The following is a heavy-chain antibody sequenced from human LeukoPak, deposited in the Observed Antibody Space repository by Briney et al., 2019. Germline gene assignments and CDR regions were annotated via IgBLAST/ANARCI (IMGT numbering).Heavy chain of an antibody. CDR2: INPNSGGT. CDR1: GYTFTGYY. V-gene: IGHV1-2*02. J-gene: IGHJ4*02. Sequence: ASVKVSCKASGYTFTGYYMHWVRQAPGQGPEWMGWINPNSGGTNYAQKFQGRVTMTRDTSISTAYMELSRLRSDDTAVYYCAREGLAGYSYGFDYWGQGTLVTVSS. D-gene: IGHD5-18*01. CDR3: AREGLAGYSYGFDY.